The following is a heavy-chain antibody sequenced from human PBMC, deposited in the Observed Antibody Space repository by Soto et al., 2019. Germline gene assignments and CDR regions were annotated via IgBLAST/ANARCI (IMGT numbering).Heavy chain of an antibody. CDR3: ARDNWNPRVTSYGLDV. D-gene: IGHD1-20*01. CDR1: GDSISSYY. J-gene: IGHJ6*02. CDR2: ISYSGST. Sequence: RSETLSLTCTVSGDSISSYYWSWIRQPPGKGLEWIGYISYSGSTTYNPSLQSRVTISVDTSKNQFSLKLSSVTAADTAVYYCARDNWNPRVTSYGLDVWGQGTTVTVSS. V-gene: IGHV4-59*01.